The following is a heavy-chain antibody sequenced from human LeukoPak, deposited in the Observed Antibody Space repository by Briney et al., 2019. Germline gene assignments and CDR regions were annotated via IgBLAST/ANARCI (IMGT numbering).Heavy chain of an antibody. CDR2: ISSSSSYI. V-gene: IGHV3-21*01. CDR3: ARDNGDKYCSGGSCYFDY. CDR1: GFTFSSYS. D-gene: IGHD2-15*01. J-gene: IGHJ4*02. Sequence: AGGSLRLSCAASGFTFSSYSMNWVRQAPGKGLEWFSSISSSSSYIYYADSVKGRFTISRDNAKNSLYLQMNSLRAEDTAVYYCARDNGDKYCSGGSCYFDYWGQGTLVTVSS.